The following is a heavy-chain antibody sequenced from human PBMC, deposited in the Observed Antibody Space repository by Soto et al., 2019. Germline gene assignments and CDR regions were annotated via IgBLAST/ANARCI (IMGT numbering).Heavy chain of an antibody. D-gene: IGHD6-19*01. J-gene: IGHJ4*02. CDR1: GGSINSNF. CDR2: ISSNGDT. V-gene: IGHV4-4*07. Sequence: SETLSLTCTICGGSINSNFLTWIRQPAGKGLEWIGRISSNGDTNYNPSLRGRVSMSLDTSKNHFSLKLNSVTASDTAVYFCARELWMAGLVYYFDFWGQGTLVTVSS. CDR3: ARELWMAGLVYYFDF.